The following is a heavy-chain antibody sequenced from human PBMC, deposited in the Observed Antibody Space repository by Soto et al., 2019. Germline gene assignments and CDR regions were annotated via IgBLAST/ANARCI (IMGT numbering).Heavy chain of an antibody. D-gene: IGHD3-9*01. CDR1: GGSISSYY. J-gene: IGHJ4*02. CDR2: IYYSGST. V-gene: IGHV4-59*01. Sequence: PSETLSLTCTVSGGSISSYYWSWIRQPPGKGLEWIGYIYYSGSTNYNPSLKSRVTISVDTSKNQFSLKLSSVTAADTAVYYCARTPYDIQDYFDYWGQGTLVTVSS. CDR3: ARTPYDIQDYFDY.